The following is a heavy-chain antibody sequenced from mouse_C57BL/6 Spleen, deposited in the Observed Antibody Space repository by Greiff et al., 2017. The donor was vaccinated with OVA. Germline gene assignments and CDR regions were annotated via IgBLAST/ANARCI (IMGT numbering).Heavy chain of an antibody. V-gene: IGHV14-3*01. J-gene: IGHJ4*01. CDR2: IDPANGNT. CDR1: GFNIKNTY. CDR3: ATITTVVATKAMDY. Sequence: EVQGVESVAELVRPGASVKLSCTASGFNIKNTYMHWVKQRPEQGLEWIGRIDPANGNTKYAPKFQGKATITADTSSNTAYLQLSSLTSEDTAIYYCATITTVVATKAMDYWGQGTSVTVSS. D-gene: IGHD1-1*01.